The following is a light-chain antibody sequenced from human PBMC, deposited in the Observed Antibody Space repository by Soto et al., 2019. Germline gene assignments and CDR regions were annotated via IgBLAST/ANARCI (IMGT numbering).Light chain of an antibody. J-gene: IGLJ3*02. V-gene: IGLV1-36*01. CDR3: AAWDDRLKGVV. Sequence: QSVLTQPPSVSEAPRQRVTISCSGSSSNIGKNAVSWYQQLPGEAPKLLIYYDDLLPSGVSDRFSGSKSGTSASLAVSGLQSEDEADYFWAAWDDRLKGVVFGGGTKLTVL. CDR1: SSNIGKNA. CDR2: YDD.